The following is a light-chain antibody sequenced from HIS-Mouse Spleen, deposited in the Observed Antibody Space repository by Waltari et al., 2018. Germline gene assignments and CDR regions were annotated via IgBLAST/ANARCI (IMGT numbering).Light chain of an antibody. Sequence: EIVLTQSPATLSLSPGESATLSCRASQSVSSYLAWYQQKPGQAPRILIYDASNRATGIPARFSGSGSGTDFTLTISSLEPEDFAVYYCQQRSNWPFGQGTRLEIK. CDR3: QQRSNWP. V-gene: IGKV3-11*01. CDR1: QSVSSY. J-gene: IGKJ5*01. CDR2: DAS.